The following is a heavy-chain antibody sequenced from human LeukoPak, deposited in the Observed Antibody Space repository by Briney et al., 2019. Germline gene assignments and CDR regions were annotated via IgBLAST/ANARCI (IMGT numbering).Heavy chain of an antibody. CDR2: IYYSGST. V-gene: IGHV4-59*08. Sequence: TSETLSLTCTVSGGSISSYYWSWIRQPPGKGLEWIGYIYYSGSTNYNPSLKSRVTISVATSKNQFSLKLSSVTAAHTAVNYCARHRQAQWPFDYWGQGTLVTVSS. CDR3: ARHRQAQWPFDY. J-gene: IGHJ4*02. D-gene: IGHD6-19*01. CDR1: GGSISSYY.